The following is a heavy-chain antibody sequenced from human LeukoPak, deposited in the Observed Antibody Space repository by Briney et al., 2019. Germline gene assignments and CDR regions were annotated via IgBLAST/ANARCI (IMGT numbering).Heavy chain of an antibody. CDR2: IRSTGAT. Sequence: SETLSLTCTVSGDSITVYYWSWVRQSPMKRLEWIAYIRSTGATNYSPSLRSRVTISMDTSKNQFSLKLTSVTAADTAVYFCARHFSYGPASYPLDSWGQGILVTVSS. CDR3: ARHFSYGPASYPLDS. J-gene: IGHJ5*01. D-gene: IGHD3-10*01. V-gene: IGHV4-59*08. CDR1: GDSITVYY.